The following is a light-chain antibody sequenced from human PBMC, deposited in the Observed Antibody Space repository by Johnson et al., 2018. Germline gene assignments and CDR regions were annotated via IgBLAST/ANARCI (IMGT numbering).Light chain of an antibody. Sequence: SAAPGQKVTISCSGSSSNIGNNYVSWYQQPPGTAPKLLIYENNKRPSGIPDRFSGSKSGTSATLGITGLQTGDQADYHCGTWDSSLSAGNVFGTGTKVTVL. CDR1: SSNIGNNY. V-gene: IGLV1-51*02. J-gene: IGLJ1*01. CDR3: GTWDSSLSAGNV. CDR2: ENN.